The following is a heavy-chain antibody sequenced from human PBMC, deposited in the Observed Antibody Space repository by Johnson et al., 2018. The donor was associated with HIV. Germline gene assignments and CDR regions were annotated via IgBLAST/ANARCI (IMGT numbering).Heavy chain of an antibody. V-gene: IGHV3-23*04. D-gene: IGHD2-15*01. CDR3: ARDGRFCSGGRCSSGAFDI. J-gene: IGHJ3*02. Sequence: VQLVESGGGLVQPGGSLRLSCAASGFTFSSYDMHWVRQATGKGLEWVSGISGTGASTYYAYSVKGRFTISRDNSKNTLYLQMNSLRAEDTAVYYCARDGRFCSGGRCSSGAFDIWGQGTMVTVSS. CDR2: ISGTGAST. CDR1: GFTFSSYD.